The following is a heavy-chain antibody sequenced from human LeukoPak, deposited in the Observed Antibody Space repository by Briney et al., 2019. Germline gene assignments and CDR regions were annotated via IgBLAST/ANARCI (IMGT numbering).Heavy chain of an antibody. CDR1: GFTFSNYA. D-gene: IGHD3-10*01. J-gene: IGHJ1*01. V-gene: IGHV3-23*01. CDR3: AKDRSGSTAEYLQH. Sequence: GGSLRLSCAAPGFTFSNYAMSWVRQAPGKGLEWISGISGSGGSTYYADSVKGRFTISRDNSKNTLYLQMNSLRAEDTAVYYCAKDRSGSTAEYLQHWGQGTLVTVSS. CDR2: ISGSGGST.